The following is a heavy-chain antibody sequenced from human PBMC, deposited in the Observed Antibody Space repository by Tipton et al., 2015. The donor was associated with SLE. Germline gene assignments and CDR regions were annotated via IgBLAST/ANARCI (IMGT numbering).Heavy chain of an antibody. J-gene: IGHJ4*02. CDR2: IYSGGDT. CDR3: AKNQGSRRGFDY. V-gene: IGHV3-23*03. D-gene: IGHD3-10*01. Sequence: SLRLSCAASGSTFSSFAMSWVRQAPGKGLEWVSAIYSGGDTYFADSVKGRFSISRDDSKNTLYLQMNSLTGDDTAVYYCAKNQGSRRGFDYWGQGTLVAVSS. CDR1: GSTFSSFA.